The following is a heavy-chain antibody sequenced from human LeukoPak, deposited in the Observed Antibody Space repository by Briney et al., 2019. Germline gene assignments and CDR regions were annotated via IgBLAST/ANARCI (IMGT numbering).Heavy chain of an antibody. CDR2: IYSGGST. CDR1: GFIFSTYA. J-gene: IGHJ6*02. V-gene: IGHV3-53*01. CDR3: VPRSRGMDV. Sequence: GGSLRLSCAASGFIFSTYAMSWVRQAPGKGLEWVSVIYSGGSTYYADSVKGRFIISRDNSKNTLYLQMNSLRAEDTAVYYCVPRSRGMDVWGQGTTVIVSS. D-gene: IGHD3-10*01.